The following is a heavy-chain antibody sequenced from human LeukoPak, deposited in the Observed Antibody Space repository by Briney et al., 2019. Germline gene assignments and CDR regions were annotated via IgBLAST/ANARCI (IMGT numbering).Heavy chain of an antibody. D-gene: IGHD3-22*01. CDR1: GFTFSSYE. J-gene: IGHJ5*02. CDR3: AKVDGYDSSGYYSTWDYNWFDP. Sequence: PGGSLRLSCAASGFTFSSYEMNWVRQAPGKGLEWVSYISSSGSTIYYADSVKGRFTISRDNAKNSLYLQMNSLRAEDTAVYYCAKVDGYDSSGYYSTWDYNWFDPWGQGTLVTVSS. CDR2: ISSSGSTI. V-gene: IGHV3-48*03.